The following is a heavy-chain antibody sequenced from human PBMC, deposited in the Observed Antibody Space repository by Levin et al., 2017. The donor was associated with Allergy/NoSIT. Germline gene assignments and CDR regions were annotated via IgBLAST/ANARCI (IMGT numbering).Heavy chain of an antibody. CDR1: GGSISSSSYY. CDR2: IYYSGST. Sequence: SETLSLTCTVSGGSISSSSYYWGWIRQPPGKGLEWIGSIYYSGSTYYNPSLKSRVTISVDTSKNQFSLKLSSVTAADTAVYYCARQPSSSWYRGTYNWFDPWGQGTLVTVSS. D-gene: IGHD6-13*01. V-gene: IGHV4-39*01. J-gene: IGHJ5*02. CDR3: ARQPSSSWYRGTYNWFDP.